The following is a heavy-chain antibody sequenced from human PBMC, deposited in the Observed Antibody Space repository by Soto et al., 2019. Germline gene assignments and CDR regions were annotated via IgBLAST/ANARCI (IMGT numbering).Heavy chain of an antibody. D-gene: IGHD3-22*01. CDR3: ARDRDSSGNYLDYLDY. Sequence: EVQLVESGGGLVQPGGSLRLSCAVSGFTFSSYGMIWVRQAPGKGLEWVSYISSSSSKVYYADSVKGRFTISRDNAKKSLYLQMNSRRAEDTAVYYCARDRDSSGNYLDYLDYWGQGTLVTVSS. V-gene: IGHV3-48*01. CDR1: GFTFSSYG. CDR2: ISSSSSKV. J-gene: IGHJ4*02.